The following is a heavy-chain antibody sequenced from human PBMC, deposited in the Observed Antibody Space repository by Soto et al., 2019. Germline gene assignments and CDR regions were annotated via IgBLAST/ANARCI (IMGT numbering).Heavy chain of an antibody. V-gene: IGHV1-58*02. CDR2: ISVGSGNT. CDR3: AAALEGGYSLYYYYYYGMDV. Sequence: GASVKVSCKASGYTFTSYGISWVRQAPGQRLEWIGWISVGSGNTNYAQKFQERVTITRDMSTSTAYMELSSLRSEDTAVYYCAAALEGGYSLYYYYYYGMDVWGQGTTVTVS. CDR1: GYTFTSYG. D-gene: IGHD5-18*01. J-gene: IGHJ6*02.